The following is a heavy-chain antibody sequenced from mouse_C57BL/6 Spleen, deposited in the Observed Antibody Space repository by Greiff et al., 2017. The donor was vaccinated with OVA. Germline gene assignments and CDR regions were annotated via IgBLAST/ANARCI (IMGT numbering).Heavy chain of an antibody. CDR1: GYSITSCYD. D-gene: IGHD2-3*01. CDR2: ISYSGST. CDR3: ARGYDGYYGFAY. J-gene: IGHJ3*01. Sequence: EVQLQQSGPGMVKPSQSLSLTCTVTGYSITSCYDWHWIRHFPGNKLEWMGYISYSGSTNYNPSFKSRISITHDTSKNHFFLKLNSVTTEDTATYYCARGYDGYYGFAYWGQGTLVTVSA. V-gene: IGHV3-1*01.